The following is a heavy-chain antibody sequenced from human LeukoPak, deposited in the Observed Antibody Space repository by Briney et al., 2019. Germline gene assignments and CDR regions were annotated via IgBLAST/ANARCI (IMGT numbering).Heavy chain of an antibody. J-gene: IGHJ4*02. CDR2: INPNSGDT. CDR3: ARAYTGFEAFDY. D-gene: IGHD5-12*01. Sequence: ASVNVSCKPCGYTFTGYFIRWVRQAPGQELEWMGWINPNSGDTNYAQKFQGRVAMTRATSVNTAYMDLISLRSDDTAVYHCARAYTGFEAFDYWGQGVPVTVSS. V-gene: IGHV1-2*02. CDR1: GYTFTGYF.